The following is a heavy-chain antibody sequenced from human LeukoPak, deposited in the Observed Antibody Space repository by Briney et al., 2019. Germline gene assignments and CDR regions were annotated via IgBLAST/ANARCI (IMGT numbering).Heavy chain of an antibody. D-gene: IGHD3-3*01. CDR1: GGSISSSSYY. Sequence: SETLSLTCTVSGGSISSSSYYWGWIRQPPGKGLEWIGSIYYSGSTYYNPSLKSRVTISVDRSKNQFSLKLSSVTAADTAVYYCARVFLGDWYFDLWGRGTLVTVSS. J-gene: IGHJ2*01. V-gene: IGHV4-39*07. CDR2: IYYSGST. CDR3: ARVFLGDWYFDL.